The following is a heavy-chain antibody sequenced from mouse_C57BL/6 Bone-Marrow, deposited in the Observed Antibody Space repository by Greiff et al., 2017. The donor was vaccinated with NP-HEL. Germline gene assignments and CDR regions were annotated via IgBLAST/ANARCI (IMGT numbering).Heavy chain of an antibody. D-gene: IGHD1-1*01. CDR1: GYSFTGYY. Sequence: EVQLQQSGPELVKPGASVKISCKASGYSFTGYYMHWVKQSHGHILDWIGYIYPYNGVSSYNQKFKGKATLTVDKSSSTAYMELRSLTSEDSAVYYCARPYYYGKGYAMDYWGQGTSVTVSS. CDR3: ARPYYYGKGYAMDY. CDR2: IYPYNGVS. J-gene: IGHJ4*01. V-gene: IGHV1-31*01.